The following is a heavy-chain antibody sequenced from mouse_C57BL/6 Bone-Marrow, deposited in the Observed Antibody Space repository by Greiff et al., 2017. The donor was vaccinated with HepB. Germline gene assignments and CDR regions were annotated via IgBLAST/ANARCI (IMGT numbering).Heavy chain of an antibody. V-gene: IGHV1-82*01. Sequence: QVQLQQSGPELVKPGASVKISCKASGYAFSSSWMNWVKQRPGKGLEWIGRIYPGDGDTNYNGKFKGKATLTADKSSSTAYMQLSSLTSEDTAIYYCASLTGRFYWGQGTTLTVSS. CDR1: GYAFSSSW. CDR3: ASLTGRFY. J-gene: IGHJ2*01. CDR2: IYPGDGDT. D-gene: IGHD4-1*01.